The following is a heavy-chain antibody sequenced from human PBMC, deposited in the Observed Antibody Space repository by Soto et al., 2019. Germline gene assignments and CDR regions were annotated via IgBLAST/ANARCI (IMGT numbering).Heavy chain of an antibody. V-gene: IGHV3-23*01. CDR2: ISGSGGST. CDR3: AKELERGYSYGYRFDY. Sequence: SLRLSCAASGFTFSSYAMSWVRQAPGKGLEWVSAISGSGGSTYYADSVKGRFTISRDNSKNTLYLQMNSLRAEDTAVYYCAKELERGYSYGYRFDYWGQGTLVTVSS. D-gene: IGHD5-18*01. CDR1: GFTFSSYA. J-gene: IGHJ4*02.